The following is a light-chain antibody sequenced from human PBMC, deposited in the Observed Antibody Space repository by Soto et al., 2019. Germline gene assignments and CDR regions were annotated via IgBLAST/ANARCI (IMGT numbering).Light chain of an antibody. J-gene: IGLJ1*01. CDR2: EVR. CDR3: SSYTSSSSGV. V-gene: IGLV2-14*01. Sequence: QSVLTQPASVSGSPGQSITISCTGTSSDVGGFNYVSWYQQHPGKTPKLLIYEVRNRPSGVSNRFSGSESGNTASLTISGLQAEDEADYYCSSYTSSSSGVFGTGTKVTVL. CDR1: SSDVGGFNY.